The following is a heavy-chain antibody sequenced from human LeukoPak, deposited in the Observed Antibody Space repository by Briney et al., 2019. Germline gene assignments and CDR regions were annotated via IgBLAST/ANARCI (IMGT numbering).Heavy chain of an antibody. CDR3: ARLATVTTFSY. D-gene: IGHD4-17*01. Sequence: SETLSLTCAVSGYSISSGYYWGWIRQPPGTGLGWIGSIYHSGSTYYNPSLKSRVTISVDTSKNQLSLKLSSVTAADTAVYYCARLATVTTFSYWGQGTLVTVSS. V-gene: IGHV4-38-2*01. CDR1: GYSISSGYY. J-gene: IGHJ4*02. CDR2: IYHSGST.